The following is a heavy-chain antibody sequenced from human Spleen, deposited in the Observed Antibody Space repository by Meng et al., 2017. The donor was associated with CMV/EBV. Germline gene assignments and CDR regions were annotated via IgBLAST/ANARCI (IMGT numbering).Heavy chain of an antibody. J-gene: IGHJ3*02. Sequence: GESLKISCAASGFTVSSNYMSWVRQAPGKGLEWVSVIYSGGTTYYADSVKGRFTISRDNAKNSLYLQMNSLRAEDTAVYYCAREGYSSSAFYDAFDIWGQGTMVTVSS. CDR2: IYSGGTT. CDR3: AREGYSSSAFYDAFDI. CDR1: GFTVSSNY. D-gene: IGHD6-13*01. V-gene: IGHV3-53*01.